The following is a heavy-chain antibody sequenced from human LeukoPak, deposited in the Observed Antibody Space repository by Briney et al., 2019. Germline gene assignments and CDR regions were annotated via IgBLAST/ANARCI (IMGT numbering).Heavy chain of an antibody. Sequence: GGSLRLSCAASGFTFSRHSMTWVRQAPGKGLEWVSAISASGDDTYYADSVRGRFTLSRDNSKNTGYLQMNSLRAEDTAVYYCANGAAGQYCTRTTCYRWGQGTLVTASS. CDR2: ISASGDDT. CDR1: GFTFSRHS. CDR3: ANGAAGQYCTRTTCYR. J-gene: IGHJ4*02. V-gene: IGHV3-23*01. D-gene: IGHD2-2*01.